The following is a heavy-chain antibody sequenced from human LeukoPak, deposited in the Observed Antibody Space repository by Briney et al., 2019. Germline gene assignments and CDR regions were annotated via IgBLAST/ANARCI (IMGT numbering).Heavy chain of an antibody. CDR3: ARVLPETDAFDI. J-gene: IGHJ3*02. Sequence: PGGSLRLSCAASGFXFSSYWMSWVRQAPGKGLEWVANIKQDGSEKYYVDSVKGRFTISRDNAKNSLYLQMNSLRAEDTAVYYCARVLPETDAFDIWGQGTMVTVSS. CDR1: GFXFSSYW. CDR2: IKQDGSEK. V-gene: IGHV3-7*05.